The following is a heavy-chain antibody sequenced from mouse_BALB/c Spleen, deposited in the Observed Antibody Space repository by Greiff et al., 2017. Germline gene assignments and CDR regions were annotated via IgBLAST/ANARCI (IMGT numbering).Heavy chain of an antibody. CDR1: GFTFSSYG. CDR2: ISSGGSYT. J-gene: IGHJ2*01. D-gene: IGHD1-1*01. Sequence: DVMLVESGGDLVKPGGSLKLSCAASGFTFSSYGMSWVRQTPDKRLEWVATISSGGSYTYYPDSVKGRFTISRDNAKNTLYLQMSSLKSEDTAMYYCAINYYGSPYIDYWGQGTTLTVSS. CDR3: AINYYGSPYIDY. V-gene: IGHV5-6*02.